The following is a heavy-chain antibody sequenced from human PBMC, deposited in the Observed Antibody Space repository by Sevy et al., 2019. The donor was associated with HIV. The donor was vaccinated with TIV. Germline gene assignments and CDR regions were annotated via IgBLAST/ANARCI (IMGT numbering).Heavy chain of an antibody. Sequence: GGSLRLSCAASGFAFYDYSMSWIRQAPGKGLEWVATLSFGCGKINYADSVKGRFTISRDNSKNSFYLQMDNLRIEDTALYYCAREGCAKPHDYWGQGTRVTVSS. J-gene: IGHJ4*02. V-gene: IGHV3-23*01. D-gene: IGHD2-2*02. CDR2: LSFGCGKI. CDR1: GFAFYDYS. CDR3: AREGCAKPHDY.